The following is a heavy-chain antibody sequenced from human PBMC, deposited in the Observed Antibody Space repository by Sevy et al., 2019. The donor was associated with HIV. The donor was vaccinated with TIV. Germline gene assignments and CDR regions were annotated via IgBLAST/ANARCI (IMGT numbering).Heavy chain of an antibody. V-gene: IGHV4-59*01. J-gene: IGHJ4*02. Sequence: SETLSLTRTVSGGSINNYYWSWIRQPPGKGLEWIGYIYYSGNTNYNPSLKSRVTISVDTSKNQFSLKLSSVTAADTAVYYCARESIAAAGDFDYWGQGTLVTVSS. CDR3: ARESIAAAGDFDY. CDR2: IYYSGNT. D-gene: IGHD6-13*01. CDR1: GGSINNYY.